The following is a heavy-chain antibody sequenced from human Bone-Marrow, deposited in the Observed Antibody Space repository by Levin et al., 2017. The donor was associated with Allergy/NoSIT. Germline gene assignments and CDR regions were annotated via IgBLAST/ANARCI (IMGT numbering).Heavy chain of an antibody. V-gene: IGHV2-70*11. CDR1: GFSISTRGVC. D-gene: IGHD1-14*01. CDR3: ARMFYRQANRPGEYPQY. CDR2: IDWDDDR. J-gene: IGHJ1*01. Sequence: SGPTLVKPTQTLTLTCTFSGFSISTRGVCVSWIRPPPGKALEWLARIDWDDDRYYSTSLQTRLTISKDTSKNQVVLTMINMDTVDTATYYCARMFYRQANRPGEYPQYWGPGTLVTVSS.